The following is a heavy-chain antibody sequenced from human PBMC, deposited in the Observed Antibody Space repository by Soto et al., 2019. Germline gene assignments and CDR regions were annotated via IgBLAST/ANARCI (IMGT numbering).Heavy chain of an antibody. V-gene: IGHV3-30*18. CDR3: AKVVSGGDHAY. D-gene: IGHD2-21*02. CDR2: ISYDGNKA. CDR1: GFIFNTYG. J-gene: IGHJ4*01. Sequence: QLVASGGCVVQPGRSLRLSCAASGFIFNTYGLHWVRQAPGKGLEWVALISYDGNKAYYADSVKCRFTISRDNPMNTLHLEMNSLRPEDTAVYYCAKVVSGGDHAYWGHGTLVTGSS.